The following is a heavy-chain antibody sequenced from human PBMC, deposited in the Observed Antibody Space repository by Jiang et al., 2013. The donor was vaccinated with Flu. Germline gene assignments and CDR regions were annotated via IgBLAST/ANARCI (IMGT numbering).Heavy chain of an antibody. D-gene: IGHD3-10*01. CDR3: ARDHEWRYYGSGTYYNVFDY. J-gene: IGHJ4*02. CDR2: ISAYNGNT. CDR1: GYTFTNYG. V-gene: IGHV1-18*01. Sequence: GAEVKKPGASVKVSCKASGYTFTNYGISWVRQAPGQGLEWMGWISAYNGNTNYAQKLQGRVTMTTDTSTSTAYMELRSLRSDDTALYYCARDHEWRYYGSGTYYNVFDYWGQGTLVTVYS.